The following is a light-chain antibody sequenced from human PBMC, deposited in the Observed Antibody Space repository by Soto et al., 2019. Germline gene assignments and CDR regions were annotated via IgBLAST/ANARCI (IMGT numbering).Light chain of an antibody. J-gene: IGKJ2*01. V-gene: IGKV2-28*01. CDR3: MQALQTPYT. CDR2: LSS. CDR1: QSLLHSNGYNS. Sequence: DLVMTQSPLSLPVTPGEPASISCRSSQSLLHSNGYNSLDWYVQKPGQSPQLLLHLSSNRASGVHDRFSGSGSGTDFTLKINRVEAEDVGVYYCMQALQTPYTFGQGTKLEIK.